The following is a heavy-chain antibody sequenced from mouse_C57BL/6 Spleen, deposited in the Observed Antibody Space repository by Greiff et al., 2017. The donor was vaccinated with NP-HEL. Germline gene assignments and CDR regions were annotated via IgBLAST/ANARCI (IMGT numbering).Heavy chain of an antibody. CDR2: IDPNSGGT. CDR3: ARSYYGSSYGGYFDY. D-gene: IGHD1-1*01. CDR1: GYTFTSYW. V-gene: IGHV1-72*01. J-gene: IGHJ2*01. Sequence: QVQLQQSGAELVKPGASVKLSCKASGYTFTSYWMHWVKQRPGRGLEWIGRIDPNSGGTKYNEKFKSKATLTVDKPSSTAYMQLSSLTSEDSAVYYCARSYYGSSYGGYFDYWGQGTTLTVSS.